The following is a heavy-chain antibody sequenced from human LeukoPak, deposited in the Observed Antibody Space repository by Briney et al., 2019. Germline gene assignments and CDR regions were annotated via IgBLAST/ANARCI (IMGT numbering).Heavy chain of an antibody. V-gene: IGHV3-30*18. D-gene: IGHD3-22*01. Sequence: PGGSLRLSCAASGFTFSSFWMNWVRQAPGKGLEWVAVISYDGSNKYYADSVKGRFTISRDNSKNTLYLQMNSLRAEDTAVYYCAKDHYYDSSGYYPDYWGQGTLVTVSS. CDR1: GFTFSSFW. J-gene: IGHJ4*02. CDR2: ISYDGSNK. CDR3: AKDHYYDSSGYYPDY.